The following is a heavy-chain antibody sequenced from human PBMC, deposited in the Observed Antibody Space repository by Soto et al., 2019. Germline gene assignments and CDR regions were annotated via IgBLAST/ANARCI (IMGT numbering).Heavy chain of an antibody. Sequence: SETLSLTCTVSGGSISSYYWSWIRQPPGKGLEWTGYIYYSGSTNYNPSLKSRVTISVDTSKNQFSLKLSSATAADTAVYYCARDGPSPYSSSWYPNYYYGMDVWGQGTTVTVSS. D-gene: IGHD6-13*01. CDR3: ARDGPSPYSSSWYPNYYYGMDV. CDR1: GGSISSYY. J-gene: IGHJ6*02. CDR2: IYYSGST. V-gene: IGHV4-59*01.